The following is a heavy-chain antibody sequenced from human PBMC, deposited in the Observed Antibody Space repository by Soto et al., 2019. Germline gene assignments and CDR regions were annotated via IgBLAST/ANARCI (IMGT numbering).Heavy chain of an antibody. Sequence: QVQLVQSGPEVQKPGASVKVSCKASGYTFTSYGISWLRQAPGQWLAWMGWISAYNGNTNYAQKLQGRVTMTTDTSTSTAYMELRSLRSDDTAVYYCARDRRPSTVTPPTTWGQGTLVTVSS. CDR2: ISAYNGNT. CDR3: ARDRRPSTVTPPTT. V-gene: IGHV1-18*01. D-gene: IGHD4-17*01. CDR1: GYTFTSYG. J-gene: IGHJ4*02.